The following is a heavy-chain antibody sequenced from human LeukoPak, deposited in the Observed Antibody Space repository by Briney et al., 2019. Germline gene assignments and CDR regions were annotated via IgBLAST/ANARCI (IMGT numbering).Heavy chain of an antibody. CDR2: INHSGST. V-gene: IGHV4-34*01. CDR1: GGSFSRYY. Sequence: SETLSLTCAVYGGSFSRYYWSWIRQPPGKGLEWIGEINHSGSTNYNPSLKSRVTISVDTSKNQFSLKLNSVTAADTAVYYCARGHTYDYVWGSYRFILDYWGQGTLVTVSS. J-gene: IGHJ4*02. D-gene: IGHD3-16*02. CDR3: ARGHTYDYVWGSYRFILDY.